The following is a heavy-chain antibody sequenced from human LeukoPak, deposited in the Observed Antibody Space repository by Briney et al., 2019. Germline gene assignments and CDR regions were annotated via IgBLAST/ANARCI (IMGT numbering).Heavy chain of an antibody. CDR3: ARDHYYGSGSYFFDY. CDR2: IFYSGST. J-gene: IGHJ4*02. D-gene: IGHD3-10*01. CDR1: GGSISSGGYY. Sequence: SETLSLTCTVSGGSISSGGYYWSWIRQHPGKGLEWIGYIFYSGSTYYNPSLQSRVTISVDTSKNQFSLQLSSVTAADTAVYYCARDHYYGSGSYFFDYWGQGTLVTVSP. V-gene: IGHV4-31*03.